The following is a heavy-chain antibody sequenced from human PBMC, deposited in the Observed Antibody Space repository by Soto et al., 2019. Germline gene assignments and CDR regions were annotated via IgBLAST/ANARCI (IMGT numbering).Heavy chain of an antibody. CDR1: GYNFTSFD. CDR3: ARLAEYCNGIKCYSNFDF. J-gene: IGHJ4*01. V-gene: IGHV1-8*01. CDR2: MNPSSGET. D-gene: IGHD2-15*01. Sequence: ASVKVSCKTSGYNFTSFDINCVRQAPLLWLVWMGWMNPSSGETGSAQNFQGRVTMTRDISTRTFFMQLTSLRSEDTAIYYCARLAEYCNGIKCYSNFDFWGRGTQVTVSS.